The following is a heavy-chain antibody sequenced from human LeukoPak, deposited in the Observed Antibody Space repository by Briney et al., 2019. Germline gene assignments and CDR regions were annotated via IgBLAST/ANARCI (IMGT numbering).Heavy chain of an antibody. D-gene: IGHD6-13*01. J-gene: IGHJ4*02. CDR1: GYTFTSYG. V-gene: IGHV1-18*01. CDR2: ISAYNGNT. Sequence: ASVKDSSVDPGYTFTSYGIRWVRQAPGQGLEWMGWISAYNGNTNYAQKLQGRVTMTTDTSTSTAYMELRSLRSDDTAVYYCARDLTSKKYSSCWPCDYWGQGTLVTVSS. CDR3: ARDLTSKKYSSCWPCDY.